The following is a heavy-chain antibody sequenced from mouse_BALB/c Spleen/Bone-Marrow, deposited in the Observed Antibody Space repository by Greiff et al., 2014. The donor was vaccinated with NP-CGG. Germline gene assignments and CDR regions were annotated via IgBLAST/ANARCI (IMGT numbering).Heavy chain of an antibody. J-gene: IGHJ4*01. Sequence: EVKLQESGPGLVKPSQSLSLTCTVTGYSITSDYAWNWIRQFQGNKLEWMGYISYSSSTNYNPSLKSRISITRDTSKNQFFLQLNSMTAEDTATYYCARWDYGDYAMDYWGQGTSVTVSS. CDR1: GYSITSDYA. D-gene: IGHD1-2*01. CDR2: ISYSSST. V-gene: IGHV3-2*02. CDR3: ARWDYGDYAMDY.